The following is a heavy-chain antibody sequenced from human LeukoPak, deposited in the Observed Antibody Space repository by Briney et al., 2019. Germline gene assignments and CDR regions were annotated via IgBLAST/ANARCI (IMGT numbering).Heavy chain of an antibody. CDR3: VKDGTSTLDY. D-gene: IGHD1-26*01. CDR2: ISYDGSNK. CDR1: GFTFSSYT. Sequence: GGSLRLSCAASGFTFSSYTMHWVRQAPGKGLEWVALISYDGSNKYYADSVKGRFTISRDNSKNTLFLQMNSLRPEDTAVFYCVKDGTSTLDYWGQGTLVTASS. J-gene: IGHJ4*02. V-gene: IGHV3-30*04.